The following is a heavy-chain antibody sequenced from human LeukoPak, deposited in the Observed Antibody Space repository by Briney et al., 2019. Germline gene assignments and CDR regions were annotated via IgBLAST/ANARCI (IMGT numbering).Heavy chain of an antibody. D-gene: IGHD3-22*01. Sequence: SETLSLTCTVSGGSISSSSYYWGWIRQPPGKGLEWIGSIYYSGSTYYNPSLKSRVTISVDTSKNQFSLKLSSVTAADTAVYYCARRASMIVPDYWGQGTLATVSS. CDR2: IYYSGST. CDR3: ARRASMIVPDY. J-gene: IGHJ4*02. V-gene: IGHV4-39*01. CDR1: GGSISSSSYY.